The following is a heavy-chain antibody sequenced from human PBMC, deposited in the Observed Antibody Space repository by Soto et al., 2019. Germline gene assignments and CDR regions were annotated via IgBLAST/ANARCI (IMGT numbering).Heavy chain of an antibody. CDR1: GVSLRTTGVG. V-gene: IGHV2-5*02. Sequence: QVTLKESGPTLVKPTQTLTLTCTVSGVSLRTTGVGVGWVRQPPGKALEWLALLYWDDDKRYSPSLRSTLTSAKDISEKQVVLTMTNIDTVDTATYYCVQSRCGGDCLEIYSSHAYNGLEVWGQGTTVTVSS. CDR2: LYWDDDK. D-gene: IGHD2-21*02. CDR3: VQSRCGGDCLEIYSSHAYNGLEV. J-gene: IGHJ6*02.